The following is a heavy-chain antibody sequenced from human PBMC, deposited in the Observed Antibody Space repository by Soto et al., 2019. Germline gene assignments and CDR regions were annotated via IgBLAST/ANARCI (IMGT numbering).Heavy chain of an antibody. J-gene: IGHJ6*02. CDR2: INHSGST. CDR3: ASHYYYYYGMDV. CDR1: GGSFSGYY. Sequence: QVQLQQWGAGLLKPSETLSLTCAVYGGSFSGYYWSWIRQPPGKGLEWIGEINHSGSTNYNPSLKSRVNISVDTSKNQFSLKLSSVTAADTSVYYCASHYYYYYGMDVWGQGTTVTVSS. V-gene: IGHV4-34*01.